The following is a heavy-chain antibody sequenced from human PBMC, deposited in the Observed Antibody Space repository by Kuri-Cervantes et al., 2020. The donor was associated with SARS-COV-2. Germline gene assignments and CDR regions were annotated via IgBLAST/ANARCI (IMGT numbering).Heavy chain of an antibody. J-gene: IGHJ4*02. V-gene: IGHV1-69*05. D-gene: IGHD6-19*01. CDR3: ASTILGLNSSGWYGYFDY. CDR2: IIPIFGTA. Sequence: SVKVSCKASGYTFTGYYMHWVRQAPGQGLEWMGGIIPIFGTANYAQKFQGRVTITTDESTSTAYMELSSLRSEDTAVYYCASTILGLNSSGWYGYFDYWGQGTLVTVSS. CDR1: GYTFTGYY.